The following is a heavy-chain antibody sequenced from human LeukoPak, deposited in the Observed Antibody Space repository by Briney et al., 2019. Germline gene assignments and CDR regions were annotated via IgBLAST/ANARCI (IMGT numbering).Heavy chain of an antibody. D-gene: IGHD3-22*01. V-gene: IGHV3-30*02. CDR1: GFTFSSYG. J-gene: IGHJ4*02. Sequence: PGGSLRLSCAASGFTFSSYGMHWVRQAPGKGLEWVAFIRYDGSNKYYADSVKGRFTISRDNSKNTLYLQMNSLRAEDTAVYYCAKGSGYYYDSSGYYLGYWGQGTLVTVSS. CDR2: IRYDGSNK. CDR3: AKGSGYYYDSSGYYLGY.